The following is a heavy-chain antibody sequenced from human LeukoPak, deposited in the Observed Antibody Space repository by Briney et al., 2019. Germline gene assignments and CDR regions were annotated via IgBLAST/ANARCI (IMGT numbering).Heavy chain of an antibody. CDR2: IRYDGSNK. V-gene: IGHV3-30*02. J-gene: IGHJ4*02. CDR1: GFTFSSYG. D-gene: IGHD3-10*01. CDR3: AKGQGSGSYYNGYGY. Sequence: PGGSLRLSCAASGFTFSSYGMHWVRQAPGKGLEWVAFIRYDGSNKYYADSVKGRFTISRDNSKNTLYLQMNSLRAEDTAVYYCAKGQGSGSYYNGYGYWGQGTLVTVSS.